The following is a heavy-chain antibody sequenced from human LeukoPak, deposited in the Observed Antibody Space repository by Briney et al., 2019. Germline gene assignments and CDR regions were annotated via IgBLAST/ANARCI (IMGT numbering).Heavy chain of an antibody. V-gene: IGHV4-34*01. CDR2: INHSGST. Sequence: SETLSLTCTVSGGSISSYYWSWIRQPPGKRLEWIGEINHSGSTNYNPSLKSRVTISVDTSKNQFSLKLSSVTAADTAVYYCARGLLLYYYYYMDVWGKGTTVTISS. CDR3: ARGLLLYYYYYMDV. CDR1: GGSISSYY. J-gene: IGHJ6*03. D-gene: IGHD2-21*01.